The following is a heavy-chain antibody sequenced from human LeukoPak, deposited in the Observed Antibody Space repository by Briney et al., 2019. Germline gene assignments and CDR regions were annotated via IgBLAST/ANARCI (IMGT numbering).Heavy chain of an antibody. V-gene: IGHV3-48*03. CDR1: GFTFSSYE. D-gene: IGHD3-22*01. Sequence: GGSLRLSCAASGFTFSSYEMNWVRQAPGKGLEWVSYISSSGTTIYYADSVKGRFTISRDNAKNSLYLQMNSLRAEDTAVYYCARSAASAYYYDSSGYRNDAFDIWGQGTMVTVSS. J-gene: IGHJ3*02. CDR2: ISSSGTTI. CDR3: ARSAASAYYYDSSGYRNDAFDI.